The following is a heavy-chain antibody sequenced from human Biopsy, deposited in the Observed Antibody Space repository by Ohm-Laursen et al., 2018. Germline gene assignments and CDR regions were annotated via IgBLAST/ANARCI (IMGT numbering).Heavy chain of an antibody. CDR2: ISGSSTYI. Sequence: SLRLSCAASGVTLSGYKMNWVRQAPGKGLEWVSSISGSSTYIYYADSVKGRFTISRDNAKNSLSLQMNSLRADDTAVYYCATSGAADSWVNYYGMDVWGQGTTVTVSS. V-gene: IGHV3-21*01. CDR3: ATSGAADSWVNYYGMDV. CDR1: GVTLSGYK. D-gene: IGHD6-13*01. J-gene: IGHJ6*02.